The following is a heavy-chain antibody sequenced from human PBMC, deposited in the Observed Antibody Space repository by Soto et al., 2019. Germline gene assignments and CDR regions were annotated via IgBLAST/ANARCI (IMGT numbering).Heavy chain of an antibody. D-gene: IGHD5-18*01. J-gene: IGHJ6*02. Sequence: PGGSLRLSCAASGFTFSSYGMHWVRQAPGKGLEWVAVISYDGSNKYYADSVKGRFTISRDNSKNTLYLQMNSLRAEDTAVYYCAKNRKDTAMVNYYYYGMDVWGQGTTVTVSS. CDR3: AKNRKDTAMVNYYYYGMDV. V-gene: IGHV3-30*18. CDR2: ISYDGSNK. CDR1: GFTFSSYG.